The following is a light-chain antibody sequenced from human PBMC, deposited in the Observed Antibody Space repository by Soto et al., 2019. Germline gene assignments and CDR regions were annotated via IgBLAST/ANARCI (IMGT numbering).Light chain of an antibody. J-gene: IGKJ1*01. V-gene: IGKV1-5*03. Sequence: DIQMTQSPSTLSGSVGDRVTITCRASQTISSWLAWYQQKPGKAPKLLIYKASTLKSGVPSRFSGSGSGTEFSLTISNLQPDDCATYYCQQGYSTPWTFGQGTKVDIK. CDR1: QTISSW. CDR3: QQGYSTPWT. CDR2: KAS.